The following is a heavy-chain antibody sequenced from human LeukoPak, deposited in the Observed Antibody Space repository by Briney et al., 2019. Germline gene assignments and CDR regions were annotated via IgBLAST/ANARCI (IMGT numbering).Heavy chain of an antibody. D-gene: IGHD3-3*01. V-gene: IGHV3-23*01. CDR2: ISGSGGST. CDR3: ARVGYDFWSGYRSFDY. Sequence: GGSLRLSCAASGFTFSSYAMSWVRQAPGKGLEWVSGISGSGGSTYYADSVKGRFTISRDNAKNSLYLQMNSLRAEDTAVYYCARVGYDFWSGYRSFDYWGQGTLVTVSS. CDR1: GFTFSSYA. J-gene: IGHJ4*02.